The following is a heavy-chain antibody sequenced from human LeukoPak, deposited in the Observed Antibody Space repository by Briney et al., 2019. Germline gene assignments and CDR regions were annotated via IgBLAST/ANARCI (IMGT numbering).Heavy chain of an antibody. D-gene: IGHD3-10*01. V-gene: IGHV4-59*01. CDR1: GGSITSYY. Sequence: SETLSLTCTVSGGSITSYYWSWIRQPPGKGLEWIGYIYYSGSTNYKPSLKSRVTISVDTSKNQFSLKLSSVTAADTAVYYCARGGYYGSGNDFRFDPWGQGTLVTVSS. J-gene: IGHJ5*02. CDR2: IYYSGST. CDR3: ARGGYYGSGNDFRFDP.